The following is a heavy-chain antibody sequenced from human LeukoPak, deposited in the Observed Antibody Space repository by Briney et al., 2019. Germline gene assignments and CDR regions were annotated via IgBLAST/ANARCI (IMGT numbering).Heavy chain of an antibody. CDR2: ISGSGGST. CDR1: AFTFSSYA. D-gene: IGHD3-10*01. V-gene: IGHV3-23*01. CDR3: AKGGVLWFGELSYFDY. J-gene: IGHJ4*02. Sequence: GGSLRLSCAASAFTFSSYAMSWVRQAPGKGLEWVSAISGSGGSTYYADSVKGRFTISRDNSKNTLYLQMNSLRAEDTAVYYCAKGGVLWFGELSYFDYWGQGTLVTVSS.